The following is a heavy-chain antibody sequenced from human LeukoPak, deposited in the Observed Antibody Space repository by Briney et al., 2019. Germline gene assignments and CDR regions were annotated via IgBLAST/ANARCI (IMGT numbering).Heavy chain of an antibody. Sequence: GGSLRLSCAASGFTFSSYEMNWVRQAPGKGLEWVSYISSSGSTIYYADSVKGRFTISRDNAKNSLYLQMNSLRAEDTAVYYCGRDRGVPAAIFDYWGQGTLVTVSS. D-gene: IGHD2-2*01. CDR2: ISSSGSTI. CDR3: GRDRGVPAAIFDY. J-gene: IGHJ4*02. CDR1: GFTFSSYE. V-gene: IGHV3-48*03.